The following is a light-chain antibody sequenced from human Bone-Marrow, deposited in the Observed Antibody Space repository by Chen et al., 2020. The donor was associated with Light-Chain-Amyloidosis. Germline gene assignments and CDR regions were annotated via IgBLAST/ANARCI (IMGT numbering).Light chain of an antibody. CDR2: DDS. V-gene: IGLV3-21*02. CDR1: DIGSTS. Sequence: SYVLTQPSSVSVAPGQTATLACGGNDIGSTSVHWYQQTPGQAPLLVVYDDSVRPSGIPERLSGSKSGNTATRTISRVEAEDVADYYCQVCDRSSGSPVFGGGTKLTVL. J-gene: IGLJ3*02. CDR3: QVCDRSSGSPV.